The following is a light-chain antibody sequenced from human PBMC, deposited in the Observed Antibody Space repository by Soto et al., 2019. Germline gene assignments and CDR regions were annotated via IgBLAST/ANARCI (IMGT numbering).Light chain of an antibody. CDR3: QQRSNWPPTWT. CDR1: QSVSSY. V-gene: IGKV3-11*01. Sequence: EIVLTQSPATLSLSPGERATLSCRASQSVSSYLAWYQQKPGQAPRLLIYDASNRATGIPARFRGSGSGTDFTLTISSLESEDFAVYYCQQRSNWPPTWTFGQGTKVEIK. J-gene: IGKJ1*01. CDR2: DAS.